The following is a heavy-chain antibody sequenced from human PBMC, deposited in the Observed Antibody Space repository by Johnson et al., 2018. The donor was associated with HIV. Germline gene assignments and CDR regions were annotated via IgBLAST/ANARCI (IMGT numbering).Heavy chain of an antibody. CDR2: ISWNSGSI. CDR3: TKEALYYYDSSGYRHLGDLHVFGDGFDI. CDR1: GFTFDDYA. V-gene: IGHV3-9*01. J-gene: IGHJ3*02. Sequence: QLVESGGGLVQPGRSLRLSCAGSGFTFDDYAMHWVRQAPGKGLEWVSGISWNSGSIGYADSVKGRFTISRDNAKNSLYLQMNSLRAEDTALYYCTKEALYYYDSSGYRHLGDLHVFGDGFDIWGQGTMVTVSS. D-gene: IGHD3-22*01.